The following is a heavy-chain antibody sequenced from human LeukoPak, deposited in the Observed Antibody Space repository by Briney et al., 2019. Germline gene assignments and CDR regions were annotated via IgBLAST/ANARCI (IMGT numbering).Heavy chain of an antibody. Sequence: ASVKVSCKASGYTFTGYYMHWVRQAPGQGLEWMGWINPNSGGTNYAQKCQGRVTMTRDTSISTAYMELNRLRSDDTAVYYCARFSVVTPLDYWGQGTLVTVSS. CDR1: GYTFTGYY. V-gene: IGHV1-2*02. D-gene: IGHD4-23*01. CDR3: ARFSVVTPLDY. CDR2: INPNSGGT. J-gene: IGHJ4*02.